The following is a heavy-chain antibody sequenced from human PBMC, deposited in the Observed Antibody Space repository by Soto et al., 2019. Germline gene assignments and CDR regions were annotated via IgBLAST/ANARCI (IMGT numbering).Heavy chain of an antibody. CDR1: GYSFTSYW. J-gene: IGHJ6*02. Sequence: GESLKISCKGSGYSFTSYWIGWVRQMPGKGLELMGIIYPGDSDTRYSPSFQGQVTISADKSISTAYLQWSSLKASDTAMYYCARLGGGQNQQPPQSSSSMDVRGQGTTLTLSS. D-gene: IGHD3-16*01. CDR3: ARLGGGQNQQPPQSSSSMDV. CDR2: IYPGDSDT. V-gene: IGHV5-51*01.